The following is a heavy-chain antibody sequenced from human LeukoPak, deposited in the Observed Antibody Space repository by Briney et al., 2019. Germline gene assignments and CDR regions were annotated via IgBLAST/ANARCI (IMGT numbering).Heavy chain of an antibody. CDR3: ARDPYSGNYGAYYYYMDV. J-gene: IGHJ6*03. Sequence: GGSLRLSCAASGFTFISYEMNWVRQAPGKGLEWVSSITSSSSYIYYADSVKGRFTISRDNAKNSLYLQMDSLRVEDTAEYYCARDPYSGNYGAYYYYMDVWGKGTTVTVSS. V-gene: IGHV3-21*06. CDR1: GFTFISYE. CDR2: ITSSSSYI. D-gene: IGHD1-26*01.